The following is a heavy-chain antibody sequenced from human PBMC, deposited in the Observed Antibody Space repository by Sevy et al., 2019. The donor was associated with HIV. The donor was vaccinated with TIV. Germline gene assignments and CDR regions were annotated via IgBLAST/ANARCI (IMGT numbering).Heavy chain of an antibody. V-gene: IGHV1-2*02. CDR2: INPNSGGT. Sequence: ASVKVSCKASGYTFTGYYMHWVRQAPGQGLEWMGWINPNSGGTNYAQKFQGTVTMTRDTSISTAYMELSRLRSDDTAVYYCARAGGAVAGKGAGGYWGQGTLVTVSS. CDR3: ARAGGAVAGKGAGGY. CDR1: GYTFTGYY. J-gene: IGHJ4*02. D-gene: IGHD6-19*01.